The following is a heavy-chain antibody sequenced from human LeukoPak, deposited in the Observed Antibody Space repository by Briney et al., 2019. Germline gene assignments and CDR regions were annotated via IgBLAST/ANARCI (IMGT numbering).Heavy chain of an antibody. CDR1: GGSISSYY. J-gene: IGHJ3*02. CDR2: IYYSGST. V-gene: IGHV4-59*01. Sequence: PSETLSLTCTVSGGSISSYYWSWIRQPPGKGLEWIGYIYYSGSTNYNPSLKSRVTISVDTSKNQFSLKLSSVTAADTAVYYCARDLSLDTYYYDSSGYYAFDIWGQGTMVTVSS. D-gene: IGHD3-22*01. CDR3: ARDLSLDTYYYDSSGYYAFDI.